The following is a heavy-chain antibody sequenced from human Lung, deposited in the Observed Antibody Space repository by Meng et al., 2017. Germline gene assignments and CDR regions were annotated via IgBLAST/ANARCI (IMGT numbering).Heavy chain of an antibody. Sequence: QVQVVQSGAAVKRPWAAGTVSGKASHYTFTGYGVSWFRQAPGQGLGWMAWLGAHDGDTSHAPRFQGRVTVTADRPTATAYMELRNLRSDDTGVYYCARGTPGRRYAEYWGQGTLVTVSS. D-gene: IGHD3-10*01. CDR3: ARGTPGRRYAEY. CDR2: LGAHDGDT. V-gene: IGHV1-18*01. J-gene: IGHJ4*02. CDR1: HYTFTGYG.